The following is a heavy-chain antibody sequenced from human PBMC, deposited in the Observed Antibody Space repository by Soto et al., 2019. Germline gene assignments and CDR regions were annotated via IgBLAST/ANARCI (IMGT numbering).Heavy chain of an antibody. D-gene: IGHD3-16*01. J-gene: IGHJ4*02. V-gene: IGHV1-69*01. CDR2: IIPIFGTA. CDR3: ARGWGYETTDYYYAY. Sequence: QVQLVQSGAEVRKPGSSVKVSCKASGGTFSRHSVSWVRQAPGQGLEWMGGIIPIFGTANHAQKFQGRVTIIADESTSTVYMKLSSLRSEDTAIYYCARGWGYETTDYYYAYWGQGTLVIVSS. CDR1: GGTFSRHS.